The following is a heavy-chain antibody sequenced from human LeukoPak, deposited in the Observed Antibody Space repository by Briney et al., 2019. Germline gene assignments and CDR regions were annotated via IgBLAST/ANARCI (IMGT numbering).Heavy chain of an antibody. CDR1: GYTFINYY. Sequence: GASVKVSCKASGYTFINYYMVWVRQAPGQGLEWMGVINPSGLSTQYAQKFQDRVTMTRDVSTSTVCMELTSLRSEDTAMFYCARVGRKYCSSTSCRTGAFDLWGQGTLVTVSS. CDR3: ARVGRKYCSSTSCRTGAFDL. J-gene: IGHJ4*02. D-gene: IGHD2-2*01. V-gene: IGHV1-46*01. CDR2: INPSGLST.